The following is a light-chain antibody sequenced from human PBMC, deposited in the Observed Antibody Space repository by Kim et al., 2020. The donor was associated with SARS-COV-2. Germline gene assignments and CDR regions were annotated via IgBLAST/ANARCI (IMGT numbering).Light chain of an antibody. V-gene: IGLV1-51*01. CDR3: GTWDSSLSDVV. CDR2: DND. J-gene: IGLJ3*02. CDR1: SSNIGNNY. Sequence: QSVLTQPPSASAAPGQKVSIPCSGGSSNIGNNYVSWYQQFPGTAPKLLIYDNDKRPSGIPDRFSGSKSGTSATLGITGLQTGDEADYYCGTWDSSLSDVVFGGGTQLTVL.